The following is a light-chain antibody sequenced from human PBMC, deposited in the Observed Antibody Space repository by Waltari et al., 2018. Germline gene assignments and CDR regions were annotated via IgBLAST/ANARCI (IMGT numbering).Light chain of an antibody. Sequence: DVVMTKSPLSLPVTLGQPASISCRSSQSLVHRDGNTYLNWFQQRPGQSPRRLIYKVSNRDSGVPDRFSGSGSGTDFTLKISRVEAEDVGVYYCMQGTHWLWTVGQGTKVEIK. J-gene: IGKJ1*01. V-gene: IGKV2-30*02. CDR2: KVS. CDR1: QSLVHRDGNTY. CDR3: MQGTHWLWT.